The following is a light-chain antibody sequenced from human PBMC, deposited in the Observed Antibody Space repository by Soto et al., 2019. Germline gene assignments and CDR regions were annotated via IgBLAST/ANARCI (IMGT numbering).Light chain of an antibody. Sequence: SYVLTQPPSVSVDPGKTARITCGGNNIGSKSVHWYQQKPGQAPVLVIYYDSDRPSGIPERFSGSNSGNTATLTISRVEAGDEADYYCQVWDSSSDHYVFGTGTKLTVL. J-gene: IGLJ1*01. V-gene: IGLV3-21*04. CDR2: YDS. CDR1: NIGSKS. CDR3: QVWDSSSDHYV.